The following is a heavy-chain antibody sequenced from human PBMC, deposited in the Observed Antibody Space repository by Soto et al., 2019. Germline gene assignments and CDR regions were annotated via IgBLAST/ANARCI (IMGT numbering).Heavy chain of an antibody. D-gene: IGHD2-8*02. CDR3: AGSYRLGRWCFY. V-gene: IGHV4-34*01. J-gene: IGHJ4*02. CDR2: INHSGST. Sequence: PSETLSLTCAVYGGSFSGYYWSWIRQPPGKGLEWIGEINHSGSTNYNPSLKSRVTISVDTSKNQFSLKLSSVTAADTAVYYCAGSYRLGRWCFYWGQGTLVTVSS. CDR1: GGSFSGYY.